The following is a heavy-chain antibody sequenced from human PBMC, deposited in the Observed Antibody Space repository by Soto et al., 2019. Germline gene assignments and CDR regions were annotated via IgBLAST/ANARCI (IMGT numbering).Heavy chain of an antibody. D-gene: IGHD2-2*01. J-gene: IGHJ4*02. CDR1: GYTFTSYG. Sequence: ASVKVSCKASGYTFTSYGINWVRQAPGQGLEWMGWISAYNGNTNYAQKLQGRVTMTTDTSTTTAYMELRSLRSDDTAVYYCARRGGGDIVVVGRLEFDYWAREPWSPSPQ. CDR3: ARRGGGDIVVVGRLEFDY. V-gene: IGHV1-18*01. CDR2: ISAYNGNT.